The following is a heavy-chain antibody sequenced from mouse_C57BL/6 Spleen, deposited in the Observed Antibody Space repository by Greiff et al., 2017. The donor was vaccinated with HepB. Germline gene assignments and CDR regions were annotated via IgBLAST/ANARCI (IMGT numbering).Heavy chain of an antibody. CDR1: GYTFTSYW. CDR3: ARSGYGYDYAMDY. CDR2: IDPSDSYT. V-gene: IGHV1-50*01. D-gene: IGHD2-2*01. Sequence: QVQLQQSGAELVKPGASVKLSCKASGYTFTSYWMQWVKQRPGQGLEWIGEIDPSDSYTNYNQKFKGKATLTVDTSSSTAYMQLSSLTSEDSAVYYCARSGYGYDYAMDYWGQGTSVTVSS. J-gene: IGHJ4*01.